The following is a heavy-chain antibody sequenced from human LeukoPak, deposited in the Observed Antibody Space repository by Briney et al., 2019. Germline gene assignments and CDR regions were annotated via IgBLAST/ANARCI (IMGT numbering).Heavy chain of an antibody. J-gene: IGHJ6*02. V-gene: IGHV4-4*07. CDR1: GGSISSYY. CDR2: IYTSGST. CDR3: ARETTVDYGDYVIYYYGMDV. D-gene: IGHD4-17*01. Sequence: ASETLSLTCTVSGGSISSYYWSWIRQPPGKGLEWIGRIYTSGSTNYNPSLKSRVTMSVDTSKNQFSLKLSSVTAADTAVYYCARETTVDYGDYVIYYYGMDVWGQGTTVTVSS.